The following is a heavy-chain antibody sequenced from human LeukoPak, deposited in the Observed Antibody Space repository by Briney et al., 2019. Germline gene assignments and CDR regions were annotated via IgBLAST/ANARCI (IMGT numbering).Heavy chain of an antibody. D-gene: IGHD6-19*01. V-gene: IGHV1-2*02. J-gene: IGHJ4*02. CDR3: ARGSVTGGWYLNLGY. Sequence: GASVKVSCKASGYIFSGYYMHWVRQAPGQGLEWMGWIYPNSGDTNYAQNFQGRVTMTRDASISTVYMELTRLTSDDTAVYYCARGSVTGGWYLNLGYWGQGTLVTVSS. CDR1: GYIFSGYY. CDR2: IYPNSGDT.